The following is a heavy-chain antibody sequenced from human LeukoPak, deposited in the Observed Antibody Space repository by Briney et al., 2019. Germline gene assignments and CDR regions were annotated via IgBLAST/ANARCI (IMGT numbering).Heavy chain of an antibody. CDR1: AGSISSYY. CDR3: ARDAGHQLSRRNYYAMDV. Sequence: SETLSLTCTVSAGSISSYYWSWIRQPPGKGLEWIGYIYFSGSTNSNPSLKSRVTISVDISRNQFSLKVSSVTAADTAVYYCARDAGHQLSRRNYYAMDVWGQGTTVTVSS. CDR2: IYFSGST. D-gene: IGHD2-2*01. J-gene: IGHJ6*02. V-gene: IGHV4-59*12.